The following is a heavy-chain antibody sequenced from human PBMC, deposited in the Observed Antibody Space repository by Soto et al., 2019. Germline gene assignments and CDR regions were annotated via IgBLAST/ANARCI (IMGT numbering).Heavy chain of an antibody. Sequence: GASVKVSCKVSGYTLTELSMHWVRQAPGKGLEWMGGFDPEDGETIYAQKFQGRVTMTEDTSTDTAYMELSSLRSEDTAVYYCATNGPLLRFLEWLSCVYWGQGTLVTVST. CDR3: ATNGPLLRFLEWLSCVY. D-gene: IGHD3-3*01. CDR1: GYTLTELS. CDR2: FDPEDGET. J-gene: IGHJ4*02. V-gene: IGHV1-24*01.